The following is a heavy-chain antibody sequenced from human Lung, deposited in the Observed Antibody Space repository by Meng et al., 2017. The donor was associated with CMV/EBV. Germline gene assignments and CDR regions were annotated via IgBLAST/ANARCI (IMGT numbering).Heavy chain of an antibody. CDR3: AKDRVVVVPAVDAFDI. CDR2: IRYDGSNK. CDR1: GFTFSSYG. D-gene: IGHD2-2*01. V-gene: IGHV3-30*02. Sequence: GESLKISCAASGFTFSSYGMHWVRQAPGKGLEWVAFIRYDGSNKYYADSVKGRFTISRDNSKNTLYLQMNSLRAEDTAVYYCAKDRVVVVPAVDAFDIWGQGTMVTGSS. J-gene: IGHJ3*02.